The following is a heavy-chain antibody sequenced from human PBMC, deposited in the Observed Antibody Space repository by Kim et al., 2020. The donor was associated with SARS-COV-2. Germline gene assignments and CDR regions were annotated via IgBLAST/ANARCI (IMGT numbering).Heavy chain of an antibody. V-gene: IGHV4-34*01. Sequence: SETLSLTCDVYGGSFSGHYWSWIRQPPGKGLEWIGDVHQSGSTNYTPSLKSRVTLSVDTSKNQFSLKLSSVTAADTGFYYCARGRAGVVPAPILGIGPHYDYFIMDVWGHGTTVTVSS. CDR2: VHQSGST. CDR3: ARGRAGVVPAPILGIGPHYDYFIMDV. D-gene: IGHD2-2*02. CDR1: GGSFSGHY. J-gene: IGHJ6*02.